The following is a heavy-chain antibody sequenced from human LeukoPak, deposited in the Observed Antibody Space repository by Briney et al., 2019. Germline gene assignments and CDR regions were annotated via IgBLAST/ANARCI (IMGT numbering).Heavy chain of an antibody. CDR3: ATGTYYYDSSGYYYDPYYYYYGMDV. J-gene: IGHJ6*02. CDR2: INHSGST. D-gene: IGHD3-22*01. Sequence: SETLSLTCAVYGGSFSGYYWSWIRQPPGKGLKWIGEINHSGSTNYNPSLKSRVTISVDTSKNQFSLKLSSVTAADTAVYYCATGTYYYDSSGYYYDPYYYYYGMDVWGQGTTVTVSS. V-gene: IGHV4-34*01. CDR1: GGSFSGYY.